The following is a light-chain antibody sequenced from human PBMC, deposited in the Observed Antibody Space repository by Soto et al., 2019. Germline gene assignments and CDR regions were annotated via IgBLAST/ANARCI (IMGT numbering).Light chain of an antibody. CDR1: SSDVGGYNY. Sequence: QSALTQPASVSGSPGQSITISCTGTSSDVGGYNYVSWYQQHPGKAPKLMIYEVSNRPSGVSNRFSGSKSGNTASLTISGLQAEDEPDYYCSSYTSSSTHYVVFGGGTKLTVL. CDR2: EVS. CDR3: SSYTSSSTHYVV. V-gene: IGLV2-14*01. J-gene: IGLJ2*01.